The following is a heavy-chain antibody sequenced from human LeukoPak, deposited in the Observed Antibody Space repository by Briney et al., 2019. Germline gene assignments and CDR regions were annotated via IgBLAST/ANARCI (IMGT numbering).Heavy chain of an antibody. Sequence: PGGSLRLSCAASGFTFSNAWMSWVRQAPGKGPEWVGRIKSKTDGGTTDYAAPVKGRFTISRDDSKNTLYLQMNSLKTEDTAVYYCTTDLSSWYEDYWGQGTLVTVSS. V-gene: IGHV3-15*01. D-gene: IGHD6-13*01. CDR3: TTDLSSWYEDY. J-gene: IGHJ4*02. CDR2: IKSKTDGGTT. CDR1: GFTFSNAW.